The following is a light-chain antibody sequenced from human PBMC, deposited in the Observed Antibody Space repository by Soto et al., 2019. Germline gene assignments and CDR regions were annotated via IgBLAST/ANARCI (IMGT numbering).Light chain of an antibody. CDR1: QSISIW. CDR3: QQVNDIPLT. Sequence: DIQMTQSPSTLSASVGDTVTITCRASQSISIWLAWHQQKPGKAPKLLIYDASRLESGVPSRFSGSGSGTEFTLTISSLQPDDFATYYCQQVNDIPLTFGPGTKVDIK. CDR2: DAS. V-gene: IGKV1-5*01. J-gene: IGKJ3*01.